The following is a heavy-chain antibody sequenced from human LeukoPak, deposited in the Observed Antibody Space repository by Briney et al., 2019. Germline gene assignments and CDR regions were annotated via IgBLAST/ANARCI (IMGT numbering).Heavy chain of an antibody. J-gene: IGHJ5*01. CDR3: ARDQGSYHWFDS. CDR2: IWYDGSNK. CDR1: RFSFSSYG. Sequence: GGSLRLSCAASRFSFSSYGMHWVRQAPGKGLEWVAFIWYDGSNKYCADSVKGRFTISRDNSKNTLYLQMNSLRAEDTAVYYCARDQGSYHWFDSWGQGTLVTVSS. V-gene: IGHV3-33*01. D-gene: IGHD3-16*02.